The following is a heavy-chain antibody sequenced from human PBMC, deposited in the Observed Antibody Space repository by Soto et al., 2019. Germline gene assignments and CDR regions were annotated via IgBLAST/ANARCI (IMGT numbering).Heavy chain of an antibody. CDR3: ARSFSDSYYDLDF. V-gene: IGHV3-9*01. J-gene: IGHJ4*02. CDR2: ISWNSASM. CDR1: GFTFDDYA. D-gene: IGHD1-26*01. Sequence: SLRLSCAASGFTFDDYAMHWVRQAPGKGLEWVSGISWNSASMDYADSVKDRFSISRDNAENSLYLQMNILKIEDTAFYYCARSFSDSYYDLDFWGQGTLVTVPQ.